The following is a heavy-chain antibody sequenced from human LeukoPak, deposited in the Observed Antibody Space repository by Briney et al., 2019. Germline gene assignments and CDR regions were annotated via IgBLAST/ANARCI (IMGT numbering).Heavy chain of an antibody. CDR3: ATSSGWYNWFDP. V-gene: IGHV4-34*01. J-gene: IGHJ5*02. D-gene: IGHD6-19*01. CDR1: GGSFSGDY. Sequence: SETLSLTCTVYGGSFSGDYWNWIRQPPGKGLEWIGEINHSGSSNYNPSLKSRVTISVDTSKKQFSLRLSSVTAADTAVYYCATSSGWYNWFDPWGQGTLVTVSS. CDR2: INHSGSS.